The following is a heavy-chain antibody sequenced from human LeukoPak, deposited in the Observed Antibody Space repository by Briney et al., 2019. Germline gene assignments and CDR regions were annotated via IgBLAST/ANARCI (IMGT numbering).Heavy chain of an antibody. CDR2: IYHSGNT. CDR1: GYSISSGYY. Sequence: SETLSLTCTVSGYSISSGYYWGWIRQPPGKGLEWIGSIYHSGNTCYSPSLKSRVTISLDRSKNQFSLNLTSVTAADTAVYYCAGETPLRYFDPWGQGTRVTVSS. D-gene: IGHD3-9*01. CDR3: AGETPLRYFDP. J-gene: IGHJ5*02. V-gene: IGHV4-38-2*02.